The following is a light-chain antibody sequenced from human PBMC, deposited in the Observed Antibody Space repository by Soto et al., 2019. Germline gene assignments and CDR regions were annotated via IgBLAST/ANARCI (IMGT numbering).Light chain of an antibody. CDR3: QQYGTSPFS. CDR2: GAS. J-gene: IGKJ3*01. Sequence: EIVLTQSPGTLSLSPGERATVSCRTSQRLTSNYLAWYQQKPGQAPRLLIYGASTRATGIPDRFSGSGSGTDFTRTISRLEPEDFALYYCQQYGTSPFSFGPGTKVDIK. CDR1: QRLTSNY. V-gene: IGKV3-20*01.